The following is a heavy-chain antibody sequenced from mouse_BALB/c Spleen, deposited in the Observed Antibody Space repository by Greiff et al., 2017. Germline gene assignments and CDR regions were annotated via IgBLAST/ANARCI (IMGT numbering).Heavy chain of an antibody. CDR2: ISSGGSYT. Sequence: EVHLVESGGGLVKPGGSLKLSCAASGFTFSSYTMSWVRQTPEKRLEWVATISSGGSYTYYPDSVKGRFTISRDNAKNTLYLQMSSLKSEDTAMYYCTRGPLYDGYYVAYWGQGTLVTVSA. J-gene: IGHJ3*01. V-gene: IGHV5-6-4*01. CDR1: GFTFSSYT. CDR3: TRGPLYDGYYVAY. D-gene: IGHD2-3*01.